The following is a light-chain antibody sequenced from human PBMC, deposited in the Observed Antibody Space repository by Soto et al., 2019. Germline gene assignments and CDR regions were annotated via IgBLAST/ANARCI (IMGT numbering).Light chain of an antibody. V-gene: IGLV2-23*01. J-gene: IGLJ1*01. Sequence: QSVLTQPASVSGSPGQSITISCTGTSSDVGNYNLVSWYQHDPGKAPKLLIYEGSKRPSGVSDRFSGSKSGNTASLTISGLQAEDEVDYYCCSYASSSTYVFGTGTKVTVL. CDR3: CSYASSSTYV. CDR1: SSDVGNYNL. CDR2: EGS.